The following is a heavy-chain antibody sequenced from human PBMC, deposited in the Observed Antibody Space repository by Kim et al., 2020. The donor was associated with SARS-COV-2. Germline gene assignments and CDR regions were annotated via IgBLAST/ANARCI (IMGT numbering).Heavy chain of an antibody. Sequence: GGSLRLSCAASGFTVSCNYMSWVRHAPGNGLEWVSGIYSGGSTYYSDSVKGRLTISRDNSKNTLYLQMNSLRAEDTAVYYCARGSWHDCMDVWGQGTTVT. V-gene: IGHV3-53*01. CDR1: GFTVSCNY. CDR3: ARGSWHDCMDV. CDR2: IYSGGST. D-gene: IGHD2-15*01. J-gene: IGHJ6*02.